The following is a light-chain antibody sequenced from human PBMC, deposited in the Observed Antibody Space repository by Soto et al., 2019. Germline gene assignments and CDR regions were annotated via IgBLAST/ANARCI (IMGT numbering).Light chain of an antibody. J-gene: IGLJ1*01. V-gene: IGLV2-14*03. CDR1: SSDVGAYNF. CDR3: SSYTSSSTHV. CDR2: DVS. Sequence: QSALTQPASVSGSPGQSITISCTGTSSDVGAYNFVSWYQQHPGKVPKLMIFDVSSRPTQASDRFTGSKSGNTASLTISGLQAEDEGNYYCSSYTSSSTHVFGRGTKLTVL.